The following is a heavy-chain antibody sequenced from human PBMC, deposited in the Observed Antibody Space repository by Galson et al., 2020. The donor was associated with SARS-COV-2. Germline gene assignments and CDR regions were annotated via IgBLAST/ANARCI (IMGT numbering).Heavy chain of an antibody. V-gene: IGHV3-23*01. CDR1: GFTFSSYA. CDR2: ISGSGGST. CDR3: AKAPYSSSWYGGDY. Sequence: GESLKISCAASGFTFSSYAMSWVRQAPGKGLEWVSAISGSGGSTYYADSVKGRFTISRDNSKNTLYLQMNSLRAEDTAVYYCAKAPYSSSWYGGDYWGQGTLVTVSS. J-gene: IGHJ4*02. D-gene: IGHD6-13*01.